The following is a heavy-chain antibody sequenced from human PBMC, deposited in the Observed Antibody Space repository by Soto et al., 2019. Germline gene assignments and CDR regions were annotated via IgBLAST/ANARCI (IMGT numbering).Heavy chain of an antibody. CDR2: ISYDGSNK. V-gene: IGHV3-30*18. D-gene: IGHD6-13*01. J-gene: IGHJ3*01. CDR1: GFTFSSYG. CDR3: AKEDFYSSTAYAFDV. Sequence: GGSLRLSCAASGFTFSSYGIHWVRQAPGKGLEWVAVISYDGSNKYYADSVKGRFTISRDNSKNTLSLQMNSLRAEDTAVYYCAKEDFYSSTAYAFDVWGQGTMVTVSS.